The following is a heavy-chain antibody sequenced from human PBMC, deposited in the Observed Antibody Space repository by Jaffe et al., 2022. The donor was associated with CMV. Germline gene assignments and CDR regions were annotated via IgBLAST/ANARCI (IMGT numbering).Heavy chain of an antibody. CDR3: ARGQNLYGSNPLFDY. CDR1: GFTFSTYD. CDR2: IRSGGNNE. J-gene: IGHJ4*02. D-gene: IGHD1-26*01. V-gene: IGHV3-33*08. Sequence: QVLLVESGGGVVQPGRSLRLSCAASGFTFSTYDMTWLRQAPGKGLEWVALIRSGGNNEKYGDSVEGRFTISKDNSKNIVYLQMNSLRAEDTAVYYCARGQNLYGSNPLFDYWGQGTPVTVSS.